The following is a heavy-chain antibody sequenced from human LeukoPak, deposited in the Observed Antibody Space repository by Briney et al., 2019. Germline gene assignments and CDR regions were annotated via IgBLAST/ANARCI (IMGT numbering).Heavy chain of an antibody. CDR3: AGGTTNTKGAFDM. Sequence: ASVKVSCKASVYTFTNYYIHWVRQAPGQGLEWMGIINPSSSSTSYAQKFQGRVTMTRDTSTSTVYMELSSLRSEDTAVYYCAGGTTNTKGAFDMWGQGTMVTVSS. CDR2: INPSSSST. D-gene: IGHD2-8*01. V-gene: IGHV1-46*01. J-gene: IGHJ3*02. CDR1: VYTFTNYY.